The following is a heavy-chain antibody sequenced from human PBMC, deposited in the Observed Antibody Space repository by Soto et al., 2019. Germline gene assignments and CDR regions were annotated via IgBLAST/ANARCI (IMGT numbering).Heavy chain of an antibody. J-gene: IGHJ4*02. CDR3: AKLYPAGTETYLGGFDY. CDR2: ISYDGSKK. Sequence: QVHLVESGGGVVQPGGSLRLSCEASGFTFSSYGMHWVRQPQGRGLEWVELISYDGSKKHYEDSVKGRFTISRDNSKNTLYLQMNSLRPEDTAVYYCAKLYPAGTETYLGGFDYWGQGALVTVSS. D-gene: IGHD7-27*01. CDR1: GFTFSSYG. V-gene: IGHV3-30*18.